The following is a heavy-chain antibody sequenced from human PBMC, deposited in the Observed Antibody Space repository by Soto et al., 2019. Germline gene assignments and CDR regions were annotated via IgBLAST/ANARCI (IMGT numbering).Heavy chain of an antibody. CDR2: INPNSGGT. J-gene: IGHJ3*02. V-gene: IGHV1-2*04. CDR3: ARVGIAVAGTEGAFDI. D-gene: IGHD6-19*01. Sequence: ASVKVSCKASGYTFTGYYMHWVRQAPGQGLEWMGWINPNSGGTNYAQKFQGWVTMTRDTSIRTAYMELSRLRSDDTAVYYCARVGIAVAGTEGAFDIWGQGTMVTVSS. CDR1: GYTFTGYY.